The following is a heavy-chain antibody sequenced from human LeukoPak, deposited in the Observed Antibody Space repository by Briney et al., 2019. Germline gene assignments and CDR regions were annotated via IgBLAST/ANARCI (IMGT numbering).Heavy chain of an antibody. CDR2: FYCNVGIT. Sequence: GGSLRLSCAASGFTFDDYDMSWVRQAPGKGLEWVSGFYCNVGITFYPLSLNRRFTISRDNAKTSLYLQMSSLRSDYTSLYYCARIRGSSGYYLLDYWGQGTLVTVSS. J-gene: IGHJ4*02. V-gene: IGHV3-20*04. CDR1: GFTFDDYD. D-gene: IGHD3-22*01. CDR3: ARIRGSSGYYLLDY.